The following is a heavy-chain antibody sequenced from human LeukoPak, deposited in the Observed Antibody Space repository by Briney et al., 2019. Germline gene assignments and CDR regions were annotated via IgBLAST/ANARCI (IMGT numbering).Heavy chain of an antibody. D-gene: IGHD3-10*01. CDR1: GGSFGSDNSY. CDR2: IYADGSS. Sequence: SSETLSLTCPVSGGSFGSDNSYWNWIRQPAGKGLEWIGRIYADGSSTYNPSLKSRVTILVDTSKNQFSLRLSSMTAADTAVYYCARGYYYRTWGLGTLVTVSS. V-gene: IGHV4-61*02. CDR3: ARGYYYRT. J-gene: IGHJ4*02.